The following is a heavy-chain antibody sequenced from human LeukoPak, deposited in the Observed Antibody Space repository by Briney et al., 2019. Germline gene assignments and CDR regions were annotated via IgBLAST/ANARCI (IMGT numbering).Heavy chain of an antibody. D-gene: IGHD3-16*01. CDR3: ARDGAYYYYGMDV. Sequence: SETLSLTCTVSGVSISSYYWSWIRQPPGKGLEWIGYIYYSGSTNYNPSLKSRVTISVDTSKNQFSLKLSSVTAADTAVYYCARDGAYYYYGMDVWGQGTTVTVSS. J-gene: IGHJ6*02. CDR2: IYYSGST. CDR1: GVSISSYY. V-gene: IGHV4-59*01.